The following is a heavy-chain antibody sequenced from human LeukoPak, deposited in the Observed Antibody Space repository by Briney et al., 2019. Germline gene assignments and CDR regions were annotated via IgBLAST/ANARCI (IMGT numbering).Heavy chain of an antibody. V-gene: IGHV3-74*01. CDR1: GFTLSNYW. J-gene: IGHJ3*02. CDR2: IKGDGSGI. CDR3: ARDLRVVAATVAFDI. D-gene: IGHD2-15*01. Sequence: PGGSLRLSCAVSGFTLSNYWIHWVRQAPGKGLVWVSQIKGDGSGIQYADSVRGRFTISRDSAGNTLYLQMNSLRAEDTAVYYCARDLRVVAATVAFDIWGQGTMVTVSS.